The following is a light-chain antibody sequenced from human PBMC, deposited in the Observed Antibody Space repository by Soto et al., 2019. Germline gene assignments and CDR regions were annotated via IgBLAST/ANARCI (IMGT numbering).Light chain of an antibody. J-gene: IGLJ1*01. CDR2: EVS. CDR3: SSFTTSRAYV. V-gene: IGLV2-14*01. Sequence: QSALAQPAAGSGAPGQSITISCTGTSGDIGAYNYVCWYQQQSGKAPKLIIYEVSYRPSGVSNRFSGSKSGNTASLTIPGLQAEDEADYYCSSFTTSRAYVFGLGTKVTVL. CDR1: SGDIGAYNY.